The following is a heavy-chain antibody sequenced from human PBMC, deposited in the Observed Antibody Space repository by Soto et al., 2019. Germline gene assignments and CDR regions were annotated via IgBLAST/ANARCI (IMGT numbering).Heavy chain of an antibody. Sequence: GESLKISCKGSGYSFTSYWISWVRQMPGKGLEWMGRIDPSDSHTNYSPSFQGHVTISADKSISTAYLQWSSLKASDTAMYYCFITMVRGVAYYYYGMDVWGQGTTVTVSS. J-gene: IGHJ6*02. CDR2: IDPSDSHT. D-gene: IGHD3-10*01. CDR3: FITMVRGVAYYYYGMDV. V-gene: IGHV5-10-1*01. CDR1: GYSFTSYW.